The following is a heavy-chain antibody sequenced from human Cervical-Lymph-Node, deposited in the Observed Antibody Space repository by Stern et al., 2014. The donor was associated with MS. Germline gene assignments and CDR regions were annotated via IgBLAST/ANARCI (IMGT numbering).Heavy chain of an antibody. CDR3: ATWGAANSPPLFY. J-gene: IGHJ4*02. CDR2: INTKTGNP. Sequence: VQLEESGSELKKPGASVKVSCKASGYNVTDHAMNWVRQAPGQGLEWMGWINTKTGNPTFAQGFTGRFVFSLDTSINTAYLQISSLKAEDSAVYYCATWGAANSPPLFYWGQGTLVTVSS. CDR1: GYNVTDHA. V-gene: IGHV7-4-1*02. D-gene: IGHD3-16*01.